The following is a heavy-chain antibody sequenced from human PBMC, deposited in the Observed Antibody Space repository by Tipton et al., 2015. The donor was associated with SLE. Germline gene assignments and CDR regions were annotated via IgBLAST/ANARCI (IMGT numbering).Heavy chain of an antibody. V-gene: IGHV4-39*01. CDR1: GGSISGTSHY. J-gene: IGHJ5*02. D-gene: IGHD6-13*01. Sequence: LRLSCTVSGGSISGTSHYWGWIRQSPGKGLEWLGSIYYSGTTYYNPSLKSRVTISVGTSKNQISLKLRSVTATDTAVYYCARLVTKRAWFDPWGQGTLVTVSS. CDR2: IYYSGTT. CDR3: ARLVTKRAWFDP.